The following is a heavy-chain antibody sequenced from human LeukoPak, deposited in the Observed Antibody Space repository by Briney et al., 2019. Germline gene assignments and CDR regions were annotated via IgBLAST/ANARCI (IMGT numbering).Heavy chain of an antibody. CDR2: IYTSGST. CDR1: GGSISSYY. V-gene: IGHV4-4*07. D-gene: IGHD4-17*01. J-gene: IGHJ3*02. CDR3: ARGLITVTTSDAFDI. Sequence: SETLSPTCTVSGGSISSYYWSWIRQPAGKGLEWIGRIYTSGSTNYNPSLKSRVTMSVDTSKNQFSLKLSSVTAADTAVYYCARGLITVTTSDAFDIWGQGTMVTVSS.